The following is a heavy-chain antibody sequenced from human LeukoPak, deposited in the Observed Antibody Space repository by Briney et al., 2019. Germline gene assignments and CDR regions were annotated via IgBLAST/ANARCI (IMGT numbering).Heavy chain of an antibody. Sequence: SETLSLTCTVSGGSISSGGYYWSWIRQYPGKGLGWIGNIYYSGSTYYNPSLKSRVTISVDTSKNQFSLKLSSVTAADTAVYYCARNSGYDYNAFDIWGQGTMVTVSS. CDR1: GGSISSGGYY. D-gene: IGHD5-12*01. CDR2: IYYSGST. CDR3: ARNSGYDYNAFDI. J-gene: IGHJ3*02. V-gene: IGHV4-31*03.